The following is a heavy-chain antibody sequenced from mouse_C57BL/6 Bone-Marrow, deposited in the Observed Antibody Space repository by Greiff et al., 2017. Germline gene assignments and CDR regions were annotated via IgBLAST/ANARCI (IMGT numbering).Heavy chain of an antibody. V-gene: IGHV2-9-1*01. D-gene: IGHD1-1*01. CDR2: IWTGGGT. J-gene: IGHJ1*03. Sequence: VQLKESGPGLVAPSQSLSITCTVSGFSLTSYAISWVRQPPGKGLEWLGVIWTGGGTNYNSALKSRLSISKDNSKSQVFLKMNSLQTDDTARYYCASSSYGSSPYWYFDVWGTGTTVTVSS. CDR3: ASSSYGSSPYWYFDV. CDR1: GFSLTSYA.